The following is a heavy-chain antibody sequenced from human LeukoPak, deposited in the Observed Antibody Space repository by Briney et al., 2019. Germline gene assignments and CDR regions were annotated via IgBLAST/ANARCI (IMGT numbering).Heavy chain of an antibody. J-gene: IGHJ4*02. Sequence: LKVSCKASGYTFTSYGISWVRQAPGQGLEWMGWISAYNGNTNYAQKLQGRVTMTTDTSTSTAYMELRSLRSDDTAVYYCARGGRYSSPYYFDYWGQGTLVTVPS. D-gene: IGHD6-13*01. V-gene: IGHV1-18*01. CDR2: ISAYNGNT. CDR1: GYTFTSYG. CDR3: ARGGRYSSPYYFDY.